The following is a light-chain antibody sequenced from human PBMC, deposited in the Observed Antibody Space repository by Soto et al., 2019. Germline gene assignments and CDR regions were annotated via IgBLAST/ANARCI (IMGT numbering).Light chain of an antibody. Sequence: VLTQSPATLSLSPGERATLSCRASQSVSSNLAWYQQKPGQAPRLLIHGASTRATGFPARFSGSGSGTDFTLTISSLQSEDFAVYYCQQYNNWPWTFGQGTKVDIK. CDR2: GAS. CDR1: QSVSSN. CDR3: QQYNNWPWT. V-gene: IGKV3-15*01. J-gene: IGKJ1*01.